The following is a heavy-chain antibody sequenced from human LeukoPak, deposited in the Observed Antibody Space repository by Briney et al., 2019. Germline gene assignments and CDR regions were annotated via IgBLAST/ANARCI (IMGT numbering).Heavy chain of an antibody. Sequence: SETLSLTCAVSGGSISSGGYSWSWIRQSPGKGLEWIGSIYYSGSTYYNPSLKSRVTISVDTSKNQFSLKLSSVTAADTAMYYCARNRYYYGSGNYGVPNWFDPWGQGTLVTVSS. D-gene: IGHD3-10*01. CDR2: IYYSGST. CDR3: ARNRYYYGSGNYGVPNWFDP. V-gene: IGHV4-39*01. J-gene: IGHJ5*02. CDR1: GGSISSGGYS.